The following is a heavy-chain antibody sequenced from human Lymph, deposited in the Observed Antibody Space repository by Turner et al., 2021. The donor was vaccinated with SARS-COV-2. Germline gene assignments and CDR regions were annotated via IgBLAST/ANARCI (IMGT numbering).Heavy chain of an antibody. CDR2: IWYDGTNK. D-gene: IGHD7-27*01. CDR3: ARGSGAGDY. Sequence: QVPLVESWGRVVQPEMSLRLSCDASGFTFSIYGMQWVRQAPGKRLEWVAVIWYDGTNKYYADTVKGRFTISRDNSQNTLYLQMTSLRGEDTAVYYCARGSGAGDYWGQGTLVTVSS. V-gene: IGHV3-33*01. J-gene: IGHJ4*02. CDR1: GFTFSIYG.